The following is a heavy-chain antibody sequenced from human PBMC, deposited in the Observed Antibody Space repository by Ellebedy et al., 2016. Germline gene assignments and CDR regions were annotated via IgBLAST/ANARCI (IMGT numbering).Heavy chain of an antibody. V-gene: IGHV4-4*07. Sequence: SETLSLXXTVSGGSISSYYWSWIRQPAGKALEWIGRIYTSGSASYNPSLKSRVTMSVDTSKNQFSLRLNSVTAADTAVYYCASVPWSGSDYWGQGILVTVSS. D-gene: IGHD3-10*01. CDR2: IYTSGSA. CDR3: ASVPWSGSDY. CDR1: GGSISSYY. J-gene: IGHJ4*02.